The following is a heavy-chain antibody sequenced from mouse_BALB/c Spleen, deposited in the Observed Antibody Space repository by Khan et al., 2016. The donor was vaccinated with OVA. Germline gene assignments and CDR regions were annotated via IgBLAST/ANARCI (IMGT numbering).Heavy chain of an antibody. J-gene: IGHJ3*01. V-gene: IGHV5-6*01. CDR2: ISSGGDYT. Sequence: EVELVESGGDLVKPGGSLKLSCAASGFTFSSYSMSWVRQTPDKRLEWVASISSGGDYTYYPDSVKGRFTISRDNAKNTLHMKMSDLKSEDTSMYYCGERVSGSFAYWGQGTLVTVSA. D-gene: IGHD4-1*01. CDR1: GFTFSSYS. CDR3: GERVSGSFAY.